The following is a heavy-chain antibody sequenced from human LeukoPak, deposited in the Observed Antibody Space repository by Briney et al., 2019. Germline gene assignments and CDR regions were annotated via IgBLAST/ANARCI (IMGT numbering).Heavy chain of an antibody. CDR1: GFTFSNYA. D-gene: IGHD5-24*01. J-gene: IGHJ4*02. CDR3: AREVLDGYNYLDY. V-gene: IGHV3-30-3*01. Sequence: GGSLRLSCADSGFTFSNYAMHWVRQAPGKGLEWVAVISYDGSNKYYTDSVKGRFTISRDNSKNTLFLEMNSLRAEDTAVYYCAREVLDGYNYLDYWGQGTLVTVSS. CDR2: ISYDGSNK.